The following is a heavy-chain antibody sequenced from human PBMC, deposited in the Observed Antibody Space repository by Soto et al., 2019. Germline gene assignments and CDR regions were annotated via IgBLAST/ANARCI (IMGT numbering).Heavy chain of an antibody. CDR1: GGSISTYY. Sequence: PSETLSLTCTVSGGSISTYYLSWIRQPPGKGLEWIDYIYYSGNTNYNPSLRSRVTISIDTSKNQFSLNLSSVTAADTAMYYCARHKTFGAADDFDTWGQGTMVTVSS. CDR2: IYYSGNT. CDR3: ARHKTFGAADDFDT. D-gene: IGHD3-16*01. V-gene: IGHV4-59*08. J-gene: IGHJ3*02.